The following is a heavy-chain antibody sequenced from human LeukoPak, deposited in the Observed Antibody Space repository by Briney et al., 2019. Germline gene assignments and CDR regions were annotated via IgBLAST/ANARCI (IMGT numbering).Heavy chain of an antibody. J-gene: IGHJ2*01. D-gene: IGHD6-19*01. CDR3: ARDAGYSSGWSHWYFDL. V-gene: IGHV3-48*02. CDR2: ITSSSSII. Sequence: GGPLRLSCAASGFTFSSYSMNWVRQAPGKGLEWVSYITSSSSIIYNADSVKGRFTISRDNAKNSLYLQMNSLRDEDTAVYYCARDAGYSSGWSHWYFDLWGCGTLVTVSS. CDR1: GFTFSSYS.